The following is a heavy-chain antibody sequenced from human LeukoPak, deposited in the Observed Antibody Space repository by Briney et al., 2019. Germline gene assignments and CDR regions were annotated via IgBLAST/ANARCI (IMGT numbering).Heavy chain of an antibody. J-gene: IGHJ4*02. CDR3: AREGPIVGATHLVDY. V-gene: IGHV1-2*02. CDR1: GYTFTDYY. Sequence: ASVKVSCKASGYTFTDYYVHWVRQAPGQGLEWMGWINPNRGGTNYAQKFQGRVTMTRDTSISTAYMELSRLRSDDTAVYYCAREGPIVGATHLVDYWGQGTLVTVSS. D-gene: IGHD1-26*01. CDR2: INPNRGGT.